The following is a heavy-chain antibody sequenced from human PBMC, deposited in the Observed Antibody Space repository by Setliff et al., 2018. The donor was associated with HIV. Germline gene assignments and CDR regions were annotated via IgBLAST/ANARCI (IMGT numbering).Heavy chain of an antibody. CDR1: SGSISSDNW. CDR3: ARGHCSGTNCYGVDYYGMDV. CDR2: IYHSEYT. Sequence: PSETLSLTCAVSSGSISSDNWWTWVRQPPGKGLEWIGEIYHSEYTNYNASLKSRVSMSVDKSKNQFSLKLTSVTAADTAVYYCARGHCSGTNCYGVDYYGMDVWGQGTTVTVSS. V-gene: IGHV4-4*02. J-gene: IGHJ6*02. D-gene: IGHD2-2*01.